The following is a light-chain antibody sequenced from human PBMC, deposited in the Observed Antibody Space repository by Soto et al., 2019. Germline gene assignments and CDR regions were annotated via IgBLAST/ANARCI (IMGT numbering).Light chain of an antibody. J-gene: IGKJ4*01. Sequence: DIQMTQSPSSVSASVGDRVTITWRATQGISNWLAWYQQKPGQAPKLLIYAATSLQDGVPLRFSGSGSGADFTITISALQPEDFATYYCQQANSLPLTFGGGTKVEIK. V-gene: IGKV1-12*01. CDR2: AAT. CDR3: QQANSLPLT. CDR1: QGISNW.